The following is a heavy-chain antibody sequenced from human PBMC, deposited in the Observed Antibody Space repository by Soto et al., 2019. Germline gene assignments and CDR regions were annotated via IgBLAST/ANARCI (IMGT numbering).Heavy chain of an antibody. D-gene: IGHD3-22*01. V-gene: IGHV1-46*01. CDR1: GYTFASYY. J-gene: IGHJ6*02. Sequence: ASVKVSCKASGYTFASYYMHWVRQAPGQGLEWKGIINPSGGSTSYAQKFQGRVTMTRDKSTSTVYMELSSLRSEDTAVYYCERDRYDSSGYYYYYGMDVWGQGTTVTVSS. CDR3: ERDRYDSSGYYYYYGMDV. CDR2: INPSGGST.